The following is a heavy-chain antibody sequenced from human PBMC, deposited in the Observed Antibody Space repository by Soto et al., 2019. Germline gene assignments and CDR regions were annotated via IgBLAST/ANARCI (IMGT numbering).Heavy chain of an antibody. CDR3: ARVVFGSRAGPFDY. J-gene: IGHJ4*02. CDR1: GGSFSGYY. Sequence: QVQLQQWGAGLLKPSETLSLTCAVYGGSFSGYYWSWIRQPPGKGLEWIGEINHSGSTNYNPSLKGRVTISVDTSKNQFSLKLSSVTAADTAVYYCARVVFGSRAGPFDYWGQGTLVTVSS. D-gene: IGHD3-10*01. CDR2: INHSGST. V-gene: IGHV4-34*01.